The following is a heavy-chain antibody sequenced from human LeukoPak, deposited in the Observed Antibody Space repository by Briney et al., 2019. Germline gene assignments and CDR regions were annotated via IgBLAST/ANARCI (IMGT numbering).Heavy chain of an antibody. CDR3: ARDPGSSWYRYFDL. V-gene: IGHV4-59*01. D-gene: IGHD6-13*01. CDR1: GGSISSYY. J-gene: IGHJ2*01. Sequence: SETPSLTCTVSGGSISSYYWSWIRQPPGKGLEWIGYIYYSGSTNYNPSLKSRVTISVDTSKNQFSLKLSSVTAADTAVYYCARDPGSSWYRYFDLWGRGTLVTVSS. CDR2: IYYSGST.